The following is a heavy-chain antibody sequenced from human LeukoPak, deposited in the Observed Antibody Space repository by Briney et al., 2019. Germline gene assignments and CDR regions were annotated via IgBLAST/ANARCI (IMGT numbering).Heavy chain of an antibody. V-gene: IGHV1-2*06. Sequence: ASVKVSCKASGYTFTGYYIHWVRQAPGQGLEWMGRINPNSGDTNYAQKFQGRVTMTRDTSISTVYMELSRLRSDDTAVFYCARGLGCNYGYMFDYWGQGTLVTVSS. CDR2: INPNSGDT. CDR3: ARGLGCNYGYMFDY. D-gene: IGHD5-18*01. J-gene: IGHJ4*02. CDR1: GYTFTGYY.